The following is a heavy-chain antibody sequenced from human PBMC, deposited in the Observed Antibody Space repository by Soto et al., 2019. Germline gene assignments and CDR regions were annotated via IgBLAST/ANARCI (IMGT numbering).Heavy chain of an antibody. CDR1: GGSFSSYA. Sequence: QVQLVQSGTEVKKPGSSVKVSCKASGGSFSSYAFSWVRQAPGQGLEWMGGIIPILGTPNYAQKFQGRVTLTADESTSTAYMELSSLRSEDTAVYYCARDGGRYHDSSGSFDHWGQGTLVTVSS. D-gene: IGHD3-22*01. V-gene: IGHV1-69*01. CDR3: ARDGGRYHDSSGSFDH. J-gene: IGHJ4*02. CDR2: IIPILGTP.